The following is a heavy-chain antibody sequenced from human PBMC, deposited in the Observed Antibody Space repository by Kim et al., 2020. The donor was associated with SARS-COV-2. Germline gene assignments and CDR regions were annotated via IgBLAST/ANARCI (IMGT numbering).Heavy chain of an antibody. V-gene: IGHV5-51*01. Sequence: TRYSPSCQGQVTISADKSISTAYLHWSSLKASDTAMYYCARQRGTNRFADYWGQGTLVTVSS. D-gene: IGHD2-2*01. CDR3: ARQRGTNRFADY. CDR2: T. J-gene: IGHJ4*02.